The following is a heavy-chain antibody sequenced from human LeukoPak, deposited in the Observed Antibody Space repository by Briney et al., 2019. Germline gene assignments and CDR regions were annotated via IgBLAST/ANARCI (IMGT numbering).Heavy chain of an antibody. CDR2: ISSSSSYI. V-gene: IGHV3-21*01. CDR1: GFTFSSYS. CDR3: ARGGPVGYCSGGSCAADY. D-gene: IGHD2-15*01. Sequence: GGSLRLSCAASGFTFSSYSMNWVRQAPGKGLEWVSSISSSSSYIYYADSVKGRFTISRDNAKNSLYLQMNSLRAEDAAVYYCARGGPVGYCSGGSCAADYWGQGTLVTVSS. J-gene: IGHJ4*02.